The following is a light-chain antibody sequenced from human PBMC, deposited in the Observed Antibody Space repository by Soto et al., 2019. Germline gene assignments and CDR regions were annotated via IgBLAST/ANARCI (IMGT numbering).Light chain of an antibody. Sequence: EIVMTQSRSTLSVSPGARSTLPCRASQSVSNHLAWYQQKPGQAPRILIYGGSSRATGIPVRFSGSGSETDFTLTITRLQPEDFAMYYCQQYSSSRTFGQGTKVDIK. CDR2: GGS. V-gene: IGKV3D-15*01. J-gene: IGKJ1*01. CDR1: QSVSNH. CDR3: QQYSSSRT.